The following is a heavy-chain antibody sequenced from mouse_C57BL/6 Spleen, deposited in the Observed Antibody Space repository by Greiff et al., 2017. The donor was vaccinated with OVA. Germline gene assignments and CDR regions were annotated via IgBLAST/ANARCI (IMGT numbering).Heavy chain of an antibody. CDR2: INPNYGTT. V-gene: IGHV1-39*01. CDR1: GYSFTDYN. J-gene: IGHJ3*01. D-gene: IGHD3-2*02. CDR3: ASSWGTAQAPFAY. Sequence: EVKVVESGPELVKPGASVKISCKASGYSFTDYNMNWVKQSNGKSLEWIGVINPNYGTTSYNQKFKGKATLTVDQSSSTAYMQLNSLTSEDSAVYYCASSWGTAQAPFAYWGQGTLVTVSA.